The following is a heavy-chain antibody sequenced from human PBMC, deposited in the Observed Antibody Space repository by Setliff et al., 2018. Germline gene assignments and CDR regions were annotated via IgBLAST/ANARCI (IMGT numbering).Heavy chain of an antibody. J-gene: IGHJ6*03. Sequence: SETLSLTCAVYGGSFSGYYWSWIRQPPGKGLEWIGEINHSGSTNYNPSLKSRVTISVDTSKNQFSLKLSSVTAADTAVYYCATSIAARYYYYHMDVWGKGTTVTVSS. CDR1: GGSFSGYY. CDR3: ATSIAARYYYYHMDV. V-gene: IGHV4-34*01. D-gene: IGHD6-6*01. CDR2: INHSGST.